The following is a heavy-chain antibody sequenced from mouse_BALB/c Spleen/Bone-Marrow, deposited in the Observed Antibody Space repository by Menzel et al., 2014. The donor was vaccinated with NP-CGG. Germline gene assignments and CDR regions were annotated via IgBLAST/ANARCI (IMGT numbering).Heavy chain of an antibody. CDR2: IDPANGNT. CDR3: AMYYYGSSLFAY. D-gene: IGHD1-1*01. CDR1: GFNIKDTY. Sequence: EVKLVESGAELVKPGASVKLSCTASGFNIKDTYMHWVKQRPEQGLEWIGRIDPANGNTKYDPKFQGKATITADTSSNTAYLQLSSLTSEDTAVYYCAMYYYGSSLFAYWGQGTLVAVSA. J-gene: IGHJ3*01. V-gene: IGHV14-3*02.